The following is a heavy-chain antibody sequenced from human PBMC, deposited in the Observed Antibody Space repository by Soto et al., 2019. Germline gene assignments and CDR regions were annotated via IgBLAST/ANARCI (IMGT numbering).Heavy chain of an antibody. CDR2: IIPIFGTA. CDR1: GWSFSGYA. D-gene: IGHD5-12*01. Sequence: GFSVKVARKASGWSFSGYAISWLRQAPGQGLEWMGGIIPIFGTANYAQKFQGRVTITADESTSTAYMELSSLRSEDTAVYYCAKKAPRGYSGYDFSYCYSYGIDVWGQGTTVTVSS. J-gene: IGHJ6*02. V-gene: IGHV1-69*13. CDR3: AKKAPRGYSGYDFSYCYSYGIDV.